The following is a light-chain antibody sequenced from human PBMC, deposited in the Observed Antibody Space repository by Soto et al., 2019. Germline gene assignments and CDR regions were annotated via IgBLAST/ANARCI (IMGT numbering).Light chain of an antibody. V-gene: IGKV3-15*01. CDR3: QQYNFWPPLT. Sequence: EIVMTQSPATLSVSPGERATLSCRASQSVNSNLAWYRQKPGQAPRLLISDASTRATGVPARFSGSGSGTEFTLTISSLQSEDSGIYYCQQYNFWPPLTFGGGTMLEIK. CDR1: QSVNSN. CDR2: DAS. J-gene: IGKJ4*01.